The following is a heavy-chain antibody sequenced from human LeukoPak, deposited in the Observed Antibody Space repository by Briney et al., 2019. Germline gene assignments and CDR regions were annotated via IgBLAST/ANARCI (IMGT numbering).Heavy chain of an antibody. CDR1: GGSFSGYY. V-gene: IGHV4-34*01. CDR2: INHSGST. D-gene: IGHD1-1*01. Sequence: PSETLSLTCAVYGGSFSGYYWSWIRQPPGKGLEWIGEINHSGSTNYNPSLKSRVTIPVDTSKNQFSLKLSSVTAADTAVYYCARVGDWNDLVYWGQGTLVTVSS. J-gene: IGHJ4*02. CDR3: ARVGDWNDLVY.